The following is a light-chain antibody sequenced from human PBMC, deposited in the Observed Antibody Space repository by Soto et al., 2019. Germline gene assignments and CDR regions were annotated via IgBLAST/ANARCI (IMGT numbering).Light chain of an antibody. CDR2: DVS. CDR3: CSYAGSYTLL. V-gene: IGLV2-11*01. CDR1: SRDVGAYNY. Sequence: QSALTQPRSVSGSPGQSVTISCTGTSRDVGAYNYVSWYHQHPGKAPKLLIYDVSQRPSGVPDRFSGSKSGNTASLIISGLQTEDEADYYCCSYAGSYTLLFGGGTKLTVL. J-gene: IGLJ2*01.